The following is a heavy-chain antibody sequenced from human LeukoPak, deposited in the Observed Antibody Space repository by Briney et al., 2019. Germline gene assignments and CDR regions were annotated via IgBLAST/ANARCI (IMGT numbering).Heavy chain of an antibody. V-gene: IGHV1-18*01. Sequence: ASVKVSCKASGYTYTSYGITWVRQAPGQGLEWMGWISAYSENTDHSQKFQGRLTTTTDASTSTAYMELRSLRSDDTAIYYCARGGGSGSYYNLWYFDYWGQGTLVTVSS. CDR2: ISAYSENT. CDR3: ARGGGSGSYYNLWYFDY. D-gene: IGHD3-10*01. CDR1: GYTYTSYG. J-gene: IGHJ4*02.